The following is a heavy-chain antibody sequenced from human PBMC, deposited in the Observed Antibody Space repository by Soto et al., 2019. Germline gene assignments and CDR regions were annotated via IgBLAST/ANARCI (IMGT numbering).Heavy chain of an antibody. V-gene: IGHV3-23*01. CDR1: GFTFSSYA. CDR2: ISGSGGST. CDR3: AKDGSYYYDPTDAFDI. J-gene: IGHJ3*02. D-gene: IGHD3-22*01. Sequence: PWGSLRLSCAASGFTFSSYAMSWVRQAPGKGLEWVSAISGSGGSTYYADSVKGRFTISRDNSKNTLYLQMNSLRAEDTGVYFFAKDGSYYYDPTDAFDIWGQGTMVTVSS.